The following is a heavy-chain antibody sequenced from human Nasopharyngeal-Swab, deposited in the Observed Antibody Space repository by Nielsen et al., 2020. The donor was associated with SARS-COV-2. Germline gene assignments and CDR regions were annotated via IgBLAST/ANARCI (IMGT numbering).Heavy chain of an antibody. Sequence: SETLSLTCTVSGGSISSSSYYWGWIRQPPGKGLEWIGSIYYSGSTYYNPSLKSRVTISVDTSKNQFSLKLSSVTAADTAVYYCAREGGLDYDYVWGSYRPSNWFDPWGQGTLVTVSS. CDR1: GGSISSSSYY. J-gene: IGHJ5*02. D-gene: IGHD3-16*02. CDR3: AREGGLDYDYVWGSYRPSNWFDP. V-gene: IGHV4-39*02. CDR2: IYYSGST.